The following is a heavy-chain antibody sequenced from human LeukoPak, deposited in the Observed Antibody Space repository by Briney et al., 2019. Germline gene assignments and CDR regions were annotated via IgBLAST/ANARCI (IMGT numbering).Heavy chain of an antibody. Sequence: GGSLRLSCAASGFTFSSHGFHWVRQAPGKGLEWVAVIWYDGSKKYYADSVKGRFTISRDDSKNPLCLQMNSLRAEDTAVYYCARDLGNWNYGSCYFDPWGQGTLVTVSS. CDR3: ARDLGNWNYGSCYFDP. CDR2: IWYDGSKK. V-gene: IGHV3-33*01. J-gene: IGHJ5*02. D-gene: IGHD1-7*01. CDR1: GFTFSSHG.